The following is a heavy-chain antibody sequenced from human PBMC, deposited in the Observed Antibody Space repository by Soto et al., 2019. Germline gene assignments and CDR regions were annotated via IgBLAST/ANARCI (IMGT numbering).Heavy chain of an antibody. CDR2: ISDSGGST. J-gene: IGHJ4*02. CDR3: AKFLRFLEWLPD. D-gene: IGHD3-3*01. V-gene: IGHV3-23*01. Sequence: GESLKISCAASGFTFSSYSMNWVRQAPGKGLEWVSGISDSGGSTYYADSVKGRFTISRDNSKNTLYLQMNSLRAEDTAVYYCAKFLRFLEWLPDWGQGTLVPVSS. CDR1: GFTFSSYS.